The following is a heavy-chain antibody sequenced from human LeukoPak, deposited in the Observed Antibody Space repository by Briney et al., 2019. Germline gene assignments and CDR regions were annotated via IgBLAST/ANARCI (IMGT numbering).Heavy chain of an antibody. D-gene: IGHD3/OR15-3a*01. J-gene: IGHJ4*02. Sequence: GGSLRLSCAASGFTFSSYSMNWVRQAPGKGLEWVSSISSSSYIYYADSVKGRFTISRDNAKNSLYLQMNSLRAEDTAVYYCASSEGLDYFDYWGQGTLVTVSS. CDR1: GFTFSSYS. V-gene: IGHV3-21*01. CDR3: ASSEGLDYFDY. CDR2: ISSSSYI.